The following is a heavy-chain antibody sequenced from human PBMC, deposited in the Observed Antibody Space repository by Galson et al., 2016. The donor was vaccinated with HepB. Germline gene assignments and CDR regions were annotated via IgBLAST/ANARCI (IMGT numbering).Heavy chain of an antibody. CDR2: IPSNGIGA. CDR3: AKDLDTSGYDLFGPWGS. Sequence: SLRLSCAASGFTFDSYAMSWVRQAPGKGLEWISGIPSNGIGAQYAGAVKGRFIISRDNSKNVLYLQMKSLRAEDTAKYYCAKDLDTSGYDLFGPWGSWGQGILVTVSS. D-gene: IGHD3-3*01. J-gene: IGHJ4*02. CDR1: GFTFDSYA. V-gene: IGHV3-23*05.